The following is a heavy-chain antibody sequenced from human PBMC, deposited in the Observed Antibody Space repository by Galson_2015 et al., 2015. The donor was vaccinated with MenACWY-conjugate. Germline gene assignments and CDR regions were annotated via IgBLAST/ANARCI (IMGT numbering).Heavy chain of an antibody. CDR2: ISTDGSST. V-gene: IGHV3-74*01. J-gene: IGHJ4*02. CDR1: GFTFRTYW. Sequence: SLRLSCAGSGFTFRTYWMHWVRHAPGKGLVWVSRISTDGSSTSYADSVKGRFTISRDNAKNTLYLQMNSLRAEDTAVYYCARDSRAGAPGTELDYWGQGTLVTVSS. D-gene: IGHD6-13*01. CDR3: ARDSRAGAPGTELDY.